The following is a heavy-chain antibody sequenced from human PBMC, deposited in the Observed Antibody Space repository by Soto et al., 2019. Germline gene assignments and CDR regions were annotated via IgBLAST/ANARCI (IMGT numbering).Heavy chain of an antibody. D-gene: IGHD6-6*01. Sequence: PGGSLRLSCAASGFTFSNAWMSWVRQAPGKGLEWVGRIKSKTDGGTTDYAAPVKGRFTISRDNSKNTLYLQMNSLRAEDTAVYYCAKMSPLYSSWPHFRFDYWGQGTLVTVSS. CDR1: GFTFSNAW. V-gene: IGHV3-15*01. CDR3: AKMSPLYSSWPHFRFDY. CDR2: IKSKTDGGTT. J-gene: IGHJ4*02.